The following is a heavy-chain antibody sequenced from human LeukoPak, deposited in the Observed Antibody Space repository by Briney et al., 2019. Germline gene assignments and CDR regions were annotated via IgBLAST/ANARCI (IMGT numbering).Heavy chain of an antibody. V-gene: IGHV3-23*01. CDR3: AKAPYFDWLLSYFDY. Sequence: PGGSLRLSCAASGFTFSSHAMSWVRQAPGKGLEWVSAISGSGGSTYYADSVKGRFTISRDNSKNTLYLQMNSLSAEDTAVYYCAKAPYFDWLLSYFDYWGQGTLVTVSS. J-gene: IGHJ4*02. D-gene: IGHD3-9*01. CDR2: ISGSGGST. CDR1: GFTFSSHA.